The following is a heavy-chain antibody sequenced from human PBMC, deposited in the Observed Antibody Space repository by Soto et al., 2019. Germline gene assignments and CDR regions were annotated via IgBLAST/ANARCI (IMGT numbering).Heavy chain of an antibody. Sequence: AAGKVSCKASGYTFTSYDINWLRQAAGQGLEWMGWMNPNSGNTGYAQKFQGRVTMTRNTSISTAYMELSSLRSEDTAVYYCATDRDIVATLGYGMDVWGQGTTVTVSS. J-gene: IGHJ6*02. CDR3: ATDRDIVATLGYGMDV. D-gene: IGHD5-12*01. CDR2: MNPNSGNT. V-gene: IGHV1-8*01. CDR1: GYTFTSYD.